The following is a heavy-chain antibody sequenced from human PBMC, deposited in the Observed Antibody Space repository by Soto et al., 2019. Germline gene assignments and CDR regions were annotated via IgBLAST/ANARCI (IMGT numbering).Heavy chain of an antibody. V-gene: IGHV3-23*01. CDR2: ISGSGGST. CDR1: GFTFSSYA. Sequence: PGGSLRLSCAASGFTFSSYAMSWVRQAPGKGLEWVSAISGSGGSTYYADSVKGRFTISRDNSKNTLYLQMNSLRAEDTAVYYSRGFPLRFLERRPESLNWFDPWGQGTVVTVSS. D-gene: IGHD3-3*01. J-gene: IGHJ5*02. CDR3: RGFPLRFLERRPESLNWFDP.